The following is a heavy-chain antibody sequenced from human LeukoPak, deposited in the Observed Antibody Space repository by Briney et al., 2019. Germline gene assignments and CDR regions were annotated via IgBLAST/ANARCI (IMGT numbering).Heavy chain of an antibody. CDR1: GFTFSSHW. D-gene: IGHD6-13*01. V-gene: IGHV3-7*01. Sequence: GGSLRLSCAASGFTFSSHWMSWVRQAPGKGLEWVANIDQDGSDTYYLDSVKGRFTISRDNARNSLFLQMNSLRAEDTAVYYCARDGVAPGLYFDYWGQGSLATVSS. CDR2: IDQDGSDT. CDR3: ARDGVAPGLYFDY. J-gene: IGHJ4*02.